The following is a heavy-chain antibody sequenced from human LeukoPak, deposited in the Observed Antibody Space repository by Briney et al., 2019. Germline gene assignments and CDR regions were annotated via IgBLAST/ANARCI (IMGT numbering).Heavy chain of an antibody. Sequence: GGPLRLSCAASGFTFSNYAMTWVRQAPGKGLEWVSTFSGSGGGSTYYADSVKGRFTISRDNSKSTLYLQMNSLRAEDTAVYYCAKDMYEYSSSYYYYYYYMDVWGMGTTVTVSS. CDR3: AKDMYEYSSSYYYYYYYMDV. D-gene: IGHD6-6*01. V-gene: IGHV3-23*01. CDR2: FSGSGGGST. CDR1: GFTFSNYA. J-gene: IGHJ6*03.